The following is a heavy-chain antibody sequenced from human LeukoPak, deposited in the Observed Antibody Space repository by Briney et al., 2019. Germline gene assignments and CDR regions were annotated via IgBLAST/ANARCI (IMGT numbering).Heavy chain of an antibody. CDR1: GYTFTSYY. CDR3: ARDYYADTRGNAFDI. Sequence: GASVKVSCKASGYTFTSYYMHWVRQAPGQGLEWMGIINPSGGSTSYAQKFQGRVTMTRDTSTSTVYMELSSLRSEDTAVYYCARDYYADTRGNAFDIWGQGTMVTVSS. D-gene: IGHD3-22*01. V-gene: IGHV1-46*01. J-gene: IGHJ3*02. CDR2: INPSGGST.